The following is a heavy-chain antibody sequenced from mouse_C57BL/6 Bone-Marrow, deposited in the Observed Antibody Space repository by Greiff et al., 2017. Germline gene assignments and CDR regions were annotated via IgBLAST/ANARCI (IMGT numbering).Heavy chain of an antibody. CDR3: ARWGYGISYEGFAY. J-gene: IGHJ3*01. Sequence: VQLKESGPELVKPGASVKISCKASGYSFTDYNMNWVKQSNGKSLEWIGVINPNYGTTSYNQKFKGKATLTVDQSSSTAYMQLNSLTSEDSAVYYGARWGYGISYEGFAYWGQGTLVTVSA. CDR1: GYSFTDYN. V-gene: IGHV1-39*01. D-gene: IGHD1-1*01. CDR2: INPNYGTT.